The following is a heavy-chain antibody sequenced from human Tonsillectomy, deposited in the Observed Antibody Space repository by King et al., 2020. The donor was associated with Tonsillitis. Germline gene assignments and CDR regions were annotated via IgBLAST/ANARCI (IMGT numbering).Heavy chain of an antibody. V-gene: IGHV5-51*01. D-gene: IGHD3-10*01. CDR1: GYSFTSYW. Sequence: QLVQTGAEVKKPGESLKISCKGSGYSFTSYWIGWVRQMPGKGLEWMGIICPGDSDTRSSPSFQGQVTISADKTLSTASIQWSMLKASDTAMYYCARLGWHGSGSYYHGWFDPWGQGTLVTVSS. CDR3: ARLGWHGSGSYYHGWFDP. J-gene: IGHJ5*02. CDR2: ICPGDSDT.